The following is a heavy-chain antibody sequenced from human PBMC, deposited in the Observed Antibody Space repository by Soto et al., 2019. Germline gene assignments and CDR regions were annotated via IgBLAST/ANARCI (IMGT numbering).Heavy chain of an antibody. V-gene: IGHV3-23*01. J-gene: IGHJ4*02. CDR1: TFTSSSYA. CDR3: ARDLGFDYIWGSYRHF. D-gene: IGHD3-16*02. CDR2: ISGSGGST. Sequence: GGSLRLSCTASTFTSSSYAMSWVRQAPGKGLEWVSAISGSGGSTYYADSVKGRFTISRDNSKNTLYLQMNSLRAEDTAKYYCARDLGFDYIWGSYRHFWGQGTLVTVSS.